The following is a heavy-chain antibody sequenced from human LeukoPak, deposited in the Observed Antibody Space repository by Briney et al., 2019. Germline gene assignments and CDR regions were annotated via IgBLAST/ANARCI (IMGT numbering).Heavy chain of an antibody. CDR1: GFTVSSNY. Sequence: GGSLRLSCAASGFTVSSNYTSWVRQAPGKGLEWVSVIYTGGSTYYADSMKGRFTISRDNSKNTVYLQMDSLRAEDTAIYYCARNLGATADYWGQGTLVTVSS. CDR2: IYTGGST. V-gene: IGHV3-66*01. D-gene: IGHD1-26*01. J-gene: IGHJ4*02. CDR3: ARNLGATADY.